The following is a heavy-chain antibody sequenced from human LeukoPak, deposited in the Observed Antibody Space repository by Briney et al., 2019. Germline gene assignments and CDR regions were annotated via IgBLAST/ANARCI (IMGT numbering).Heavy chain of an antibody. J-gene: IGHJ5*02. CDR2: ISGASSLT. D-gene: IGHD3-10*01. Sequence: GGSLRLSCAASGFTFSSFAMTWVRQAPGKGLEWVSIISGASSLTYYADSVKGRFTISRDNSKNTLYLQTNSLRAEDTAVYYCARGGRFGELRNWFDPWGQGTLVTVSS. V-gene: IGHV3-23*01. CDR1: GFTFSSFA. CDR3: ARGGRFGELRNWFDP.